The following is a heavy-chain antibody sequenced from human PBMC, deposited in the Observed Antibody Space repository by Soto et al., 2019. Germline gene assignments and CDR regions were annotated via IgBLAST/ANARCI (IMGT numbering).Heavy chain of an antibody. J-gene: IGHJ5*02. V-gene: IGHV3-23*01. CDR2: ISGSGGST. CDR1: GFTFSSYA. CDR3: AKEQAPIVVVVAAAANWFGP. Sequence: EVQLLESGGGLVQPGGSLRLSCAASGFTFSSYAMSWVRQAPGKGLEWVSAISGSGGSTYYADSVKGRFTISRDNSKNTLYLQMNSLRGEDTAVYYCAKEQAPIVVVVAAAANWFGPWGEGTLVAV. D-gene: IGHD2-15*01.